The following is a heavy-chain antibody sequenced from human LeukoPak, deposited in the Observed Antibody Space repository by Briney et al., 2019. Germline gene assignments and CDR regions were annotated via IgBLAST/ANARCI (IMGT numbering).Heavy chain of an antibody. D-gene: IGHD4-23*01. CDR3: ARDTTVASGVQH. CDR2: IYYGGTT. Sequence: SETLSLTCSVSGGSLSTYSWSWVRQSPGRRLEWIGYIYYGGTTNYNPSLKSRVTISADTAKNQFSLRLRSVTAADTAIYYCARDTTVASGVQHWGQGTLVTVSS. CDR1: GGSLSTYS. V-gene: IGHV4-59*01. J-gene: IGHJ4*02.